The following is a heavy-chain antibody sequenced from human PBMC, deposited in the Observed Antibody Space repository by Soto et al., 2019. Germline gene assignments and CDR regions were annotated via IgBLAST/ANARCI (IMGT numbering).Heavy chain of an antibody. Sequence: QVQLVQSGAEVKKPGSSVKVSCRASGGSFRNYVMSWVRQAPGQGLEWMGGIIPVFETRTYAQKFQGRVTITADDSTSTVSMEMSNLISQDTAVYFCSFHSDSNSNSRFDFWGQGTLVTVSS. CDR3: SFHSDSNSNSRFDF. D-gene: IGHD4-4*01. V-gene: IGHV1-69*01. CDR2: IIPVFETR. CDR1: GGSFRNYV. J-gene: IGHJ4*02.